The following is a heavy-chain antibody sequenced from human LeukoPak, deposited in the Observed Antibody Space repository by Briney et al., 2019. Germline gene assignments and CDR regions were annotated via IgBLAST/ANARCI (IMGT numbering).Heavy chain of an antibody. CDR3: ACVGDSSLFDY. V-gene: IGHV3-9*01. CDR2: ISWNSGSI. D-gene: IGHD1-26*01. CDR1: GFTFDDYA. J-gene: IGHJ4*02. Sequence: GGSLRLSCAASGFTFDDYAMHWVRQAPGKGLEWVSGISWNSGSIGYADSVKGRFTISRDNAKNSLYLQMNSLRAEDTALYYCACVGDSSLFDYWGQGTLVTVSS.